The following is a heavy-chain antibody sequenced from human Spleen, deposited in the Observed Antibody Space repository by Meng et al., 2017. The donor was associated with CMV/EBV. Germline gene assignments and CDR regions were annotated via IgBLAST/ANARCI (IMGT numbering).Heavy chain of an antibody. V-gene: IGHV1-2*02. Sequence: ASVKVSCKASGYILIDYYMHWVRQAPGQGLEWMGWFNPHSGGTNYAQKFQGRVTMTRDTSISTAYMELSRLTSDDTAVYYCARDNNWGPDYWGQGTLVTSPQ. CDR2: FNPHSGGT. J-gene: IGHJ4*02. CDR3: ARDNNWGPDY. D-gene: IGHD7-27*01. CDR1: GYILIDYY.